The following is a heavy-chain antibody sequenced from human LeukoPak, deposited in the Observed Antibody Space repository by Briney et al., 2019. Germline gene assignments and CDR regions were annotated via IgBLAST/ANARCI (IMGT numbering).Heavy chain of an antibody. Sequence: SETLSLTCTVSGGSISSGSYYWSWIRQPAGKGLEWIGRIYTSGSTNYNPSLKSRVTISVDTSKNQFSLKLSSVTAADTAVYYCARRAMYYDFWSGPKLKKEIDYWGQGTLVTVSS. D-gene: IGHD3-3*01. V-gene: IGHV4-61*02. CDR1: GGSISSGSYY. CDR3: ARRAMYYDFWSGPKLKKEIDY. J-gene: IGHJ4*02. CDR2: IYTSGST.